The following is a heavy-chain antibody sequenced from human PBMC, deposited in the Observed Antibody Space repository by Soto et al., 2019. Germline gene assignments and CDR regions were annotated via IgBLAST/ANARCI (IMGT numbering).Heavy chain of an antibody. J-gene: IGHJ4*02. CDR3: AKIRWTISLQEEDAI. D-gene: IGHD2-15*01. CDR2: VIPIFGTP. V-gene: IGHV1-69*06. Sequence: QVQLVQSGAGVKRPGSSVKVSCKSSGGTFGSYAITGVRQAPGQGLEGMGGVIPIFGTPHYAQKFHGRVTITADIPTSTAYLELSSLKSADTAVYYCAKIRWTISLQEEDAIWGQGTLVTVSS. CDR1: GGTFGSYA.